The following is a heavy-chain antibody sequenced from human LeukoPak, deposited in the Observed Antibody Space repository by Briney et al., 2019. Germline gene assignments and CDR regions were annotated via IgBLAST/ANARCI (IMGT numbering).Heavy chain of an antibody. CDR3: AKARGLIGGAFDM. Sequence: GESLRLPCAASGFTFTTYWMSWVRQLPGKGLEWVANINQDGTEKYYVDSVKGRFTISRDNAKNSLDLQMNSLRTEDTALYYCAKARGLIGGAFDMWGQGTMVTVSS. CDR2: INQDGTEK. CDR1: GFTFTTYW. D-gene: IGHD3-22*01. V-gene: IGHV3-7*03. J-gene: IGHJ3*02.